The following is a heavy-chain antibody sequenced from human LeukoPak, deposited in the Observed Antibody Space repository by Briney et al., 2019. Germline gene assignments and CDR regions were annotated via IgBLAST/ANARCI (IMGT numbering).Heavy chain of an antibody. CDR2: IKQDGSEK. D-gene: IGHD2-15*01. Sequence: GGSLRLSCAASGFTFSSYWMSWVRQAPGKGLEWVANIKQDGSEKYYVDSVKGRFTISRDNAKNSLYLQMNSLRAEDTAVYYSARVDAAYSSPFDYWGQGILVTVSS. CDR1: GFTFSSYW. V-gene: IGHV3-7*01. J-gene: IGHJ4*02. CDR3: ARVDAAYSSPFDY.